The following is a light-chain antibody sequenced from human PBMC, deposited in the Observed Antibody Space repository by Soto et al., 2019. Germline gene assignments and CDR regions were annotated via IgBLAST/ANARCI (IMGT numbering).Light chain of an antibody. Sequence: DIVLTQSPGTLSLSPGARATLSCRASQSVQFNYVAWYQQKPGQAPRLLIYGASSRATGIPARFSGSGSGMDFTLTISSLAPEDFAVYYCQQSGDSQWTFGQGTKVDI. V-gene: IGKV3-20*01. CDR1: QSVQFNY. CDR2: GAS. J-gene: IGKJ1*01. CDR3: QQSGDSQWT.